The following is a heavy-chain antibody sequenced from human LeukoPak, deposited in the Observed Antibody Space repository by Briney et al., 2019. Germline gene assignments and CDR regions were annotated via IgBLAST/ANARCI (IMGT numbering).Heavy chain of an antibody. CDR1: GFTFSSYT. V-gene: IGHV3-21*01. Sequence: GGSLRLSCAASGFTFSSYTMNWVRQAPGKGLEWVSSISSGGSYIYYADSVKGRFTISRDNAKNSLYLQMNSLRAEDTAVYYCARDRELWLHYFDYWGQGTLVTVSS. J-gene: IGHJ4*02. CDR2: ISSGGSYI. D-gene: IGHD5-18*01. CDR3: ARDRELWLHYFDY.